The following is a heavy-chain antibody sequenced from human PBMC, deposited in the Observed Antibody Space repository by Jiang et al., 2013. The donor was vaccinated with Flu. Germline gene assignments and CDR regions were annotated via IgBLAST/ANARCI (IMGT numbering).Heavy chain of an antibody. CDR2: INPSGGST. J-gene: IGHJ6*04. Sequence: SGAEVKKPGASVKVSCKASGYTFTSYYMHWVRQAPGQGLEWMGIINPSGGSTSYAQKFQGRVTMTRDTSTSTVYMELSSLRSEDTAVYYCARAPRDVYYYDSSGYYYDYYYGMDVWGKGTTVTVSS. D-gene: IGHD3-22*01. V-gene: IGHV1-46*01. CDR1: GYTFTSYY. CDR3: ARAPRDVYYYDSSGYYYDYYYGMDV.